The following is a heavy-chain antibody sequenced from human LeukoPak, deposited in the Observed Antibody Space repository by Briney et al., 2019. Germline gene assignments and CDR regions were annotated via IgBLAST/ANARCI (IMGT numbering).Heavy chain of an antibody. CDR1: GGSISSYY. Sequence: SETLSLTCTVSGGSISSYYWSWIRQPPGKGLEWIGYIYYSGSTNYNPSLKSRVTISVDTSKNQFSLKLSSVTAADTAVYYCARVADCYDSSGYYYFDYWGQGTLVTVSS. CDR2: IYYSGST. D-gene: IGHD3-22*01. J-gene: IGHJ4*02. V-gene: IGHV4-59*01. CDR3: ARVADCYDSSGYYYFDY.